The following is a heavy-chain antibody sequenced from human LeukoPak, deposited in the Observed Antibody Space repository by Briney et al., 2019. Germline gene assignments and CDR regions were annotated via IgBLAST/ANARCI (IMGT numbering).Heavy chain of an antibody. CDR3: ARLTYYYGSGSYFYFDY. D-gene: IGHD3-10*01. CDR1: GVTLSSYA. Sequence: ASVKVSCKASGVTLSSYAISWVRQAPGQRLEWMGGIIPIFGTANYAQKFQGRVTITADESTSTAYMELSSLRSEDTAVYYCARLTYYYGSGSYFYFDYWGQGTLVTVSS. CDR2: IIPIFGTA. J-gene: IGHJ4*02. V-gene: IGHV1-69*13.